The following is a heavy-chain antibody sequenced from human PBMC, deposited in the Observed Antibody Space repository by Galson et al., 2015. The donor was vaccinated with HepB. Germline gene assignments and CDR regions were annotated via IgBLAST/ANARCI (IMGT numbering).Heavy chain of an antibody. V-gene: IGHV3-66*01. CDR3: ARGGYSYWVDY. Sequence: SLRLSCAASGFTVSSNYMSWVRQAPGKGLEWVSLIYSGGDTYYADSVKGRFTISRDNSKNTLYLQMNSLRAEDTAVYYCARGGYSYWVDYGGQGTLVTVSS. J-gene: IGHJ4*02. CDR2: IYSGGDT. D-gene: IGHD5-18*01. CDR1: GFTVSSNY.